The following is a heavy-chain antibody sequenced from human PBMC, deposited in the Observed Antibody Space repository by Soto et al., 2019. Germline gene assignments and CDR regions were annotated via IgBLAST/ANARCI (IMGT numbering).Heavy chain of an antibody. CDR1: GFTFSTYS. D-gene: IGHD6-6*01. CDR2: ISSRSYTI. CDR3: ARGGSSSDNGMDV. Sequence: EVKLVESGGDLVQPGGSLRLSCAASGFTFSTYSMNWVRQAPGKGLEWVSYISSRSYTIYYVDSVKGRFTISRENAKKSLYLQMNSLRDEDTAVYYCARGGSSSDNGMDVWGQGTTVTVSS. J-gene: IGHJ6*02. V-gene: IGHV3-48*02.